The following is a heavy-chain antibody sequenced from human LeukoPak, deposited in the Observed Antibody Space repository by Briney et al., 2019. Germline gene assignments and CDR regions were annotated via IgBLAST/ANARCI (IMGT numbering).Heavy chain of an antibody. D-gene: IGHD6-19*01. CDR3: ARMTVSGRDNWFDP. CDR2: LNPNSGNT. J-gene: IGHJ5*02. CDR1: GYTFTSYD. V-gene: IGHV1-8*03. Sequence: ASVKVSCKASGYTFTSYDINWVRQATGQGLEWMGWLNPNSGNTGYAQKFQGRVTITRDTSINTAYMELNSLRSEDTAVYYCARMTVSGRDNWFDPWGQGTLVTVSS.